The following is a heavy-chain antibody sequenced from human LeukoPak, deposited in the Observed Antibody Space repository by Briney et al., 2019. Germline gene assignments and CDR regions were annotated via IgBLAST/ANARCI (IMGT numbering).Heavy chain of an antibody. CDR2: INHSGST. Sequence: SETLSLTCAVYGGSFSGYYWSWIRQPPGKGLEWIGEINHSGSTNYNPSLKSRVTISVETSKNQFYLKLSSVTAADTAVYYCARRMGYDYVWGSYRHGYYFDYWGQGTLVTVSS. D-gene: IGHD3-16*02. CDR3: ARRMGYDYVWGSYRHGYYFDY. J-gene: IGHJ4*02. CDR1: GGSFSGYY. V-gene: IGHV4-34*01.